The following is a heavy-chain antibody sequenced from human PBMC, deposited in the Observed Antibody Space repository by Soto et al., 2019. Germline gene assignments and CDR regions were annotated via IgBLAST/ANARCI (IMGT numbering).Heavy chain of an antibody. V-gene: IGHV3-30*18. J-gene: IGHJ4*02. Sequence: QVQLVESGGGVVQPGRSLRLSCAATGFTFSSYGMHWVRQAPGKGLEWVAVISYDGSNKYYADSVKGRFTISRDKSKNTLYLQMNSLRAEDTAVYYCAKEWADYSASPFDYWGQGTLVTVSS. CDR2: ISYDGSNK. CDR3: AKEWADYSASPFDY. D-gene: IGHD4-4*01. CDR1: GFTFSSYG.